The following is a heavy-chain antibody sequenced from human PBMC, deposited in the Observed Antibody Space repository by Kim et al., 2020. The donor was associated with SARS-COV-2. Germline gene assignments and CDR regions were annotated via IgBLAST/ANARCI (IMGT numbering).Heavy chain of an antibody. CDR3: TRVNPMAGAWYDAFDI. J-gene: IGHJ3*02. CDR2: MRNKANGYAT. V-gene: IGHV3-73*01. CDR1: GFTFSGSA. Sequence: GGSLRLSCAASGFTFSGSAMHWVRQASGKGLEWVGRMRNKANGYATAYAASVKGRFTISRDDLKNTAYLQMNSLKTEDTAGYYSTRVNPMAGAWYDAFDIWGQGTMLTVSS. D-gene: IGHD6-13*01.